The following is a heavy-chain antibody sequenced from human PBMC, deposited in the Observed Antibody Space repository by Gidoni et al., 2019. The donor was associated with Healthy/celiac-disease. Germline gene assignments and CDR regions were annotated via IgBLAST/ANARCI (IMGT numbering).Heavy chain of an antibody. CDR2: IYTSGST. CDR3: ARSLYYYGMDV. Sequence: QVQLQESGPGLVKPSQTLSLTCPVSGGSISSGSYYWSWIRQPAGKGLEWIGRIYTSGSTNYNPSLKSRVTMSVDTSKNQFSLKLSSVTAADTAVYYCARSLYYYGMDVWGQGTTVTVSS. J-gene: IGHJ6*02. V-gene: IGHV4-61*02. CDR1: GGSISSGSYY.